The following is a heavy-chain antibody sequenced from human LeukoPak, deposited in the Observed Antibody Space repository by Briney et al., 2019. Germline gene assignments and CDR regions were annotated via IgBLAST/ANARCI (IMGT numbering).Heavy chain of an antibody. CDR1: GYSISSGYY. V-gene: IGHV4-38-2*02. J-gene: IGHJ6*03. D-gene: IGHD2-2*01. CDR3: AREIVAVARNYYYMDV. Sequence: SETLSLTCAVSGYSISSGYYWGWIRQPPGKGLEWIGSIYHSGSTYYNPSLKSRVTISVDTSKNQFSLKLSSVTAADTAVYYCAREIVAVARNYYYMDVWGKGTTVTVSS. CDR2: IYHSGST.